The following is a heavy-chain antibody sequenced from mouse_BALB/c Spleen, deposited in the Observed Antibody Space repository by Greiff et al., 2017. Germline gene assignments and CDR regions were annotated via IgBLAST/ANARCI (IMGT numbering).Heavy chain of an antibody. CDR1: GYSFTGYY. CDR3: ARGGNSYFDY. Sequence: VQLQQSGPELVKPGASVKISCKASGYSFTGYYMHWVKQSHVKSLEWIGRINPYNGATSYNQNFKDKASLTVDKSSSTAYMELHSLTSEDSAVYYCARGGNSYFDYWGQGTTLTVSS. V-gene: IGHV1-31*01. CDR2: INPYNGAT. D-gene: IGHD2-1*01. J-gene: IGHJ2*01.